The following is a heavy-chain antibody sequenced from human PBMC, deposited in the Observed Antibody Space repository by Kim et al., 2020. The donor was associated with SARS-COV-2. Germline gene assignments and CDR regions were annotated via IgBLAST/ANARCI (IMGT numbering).Heavy chain of an antibody. CDR2: FYHGGSP. J-gene: IGHJ5*02. D-gene: IGHD2-8*01. CDR1: GYSISAGSY. CDR3: ARAREMAFGP. V-gene: IGHV4-38-2*02. Sequence: SETLSLTCTVSGYSISAGSYWGWLRQPPGKALEWIGNFYHGGSPYYNQSLRSRVTISEDSSKNQFSLRLNSVTATDTAVYYCARAREMAFGPWGQGTLVIVSS.